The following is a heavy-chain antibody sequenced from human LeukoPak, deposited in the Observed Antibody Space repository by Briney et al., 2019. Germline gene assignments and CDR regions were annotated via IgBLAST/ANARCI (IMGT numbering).Heavy chain of an antibody. Sequence: GGSLRLSCAASGFTFSTYAMSWVRQAPGQELEWVSGISASGGSTYYADSVKGRFTISRDNSKNTLYLQMNSLRAEDTAVYYCAKHTPGFSWWGQGTLVTVSS. D-gene: IGHD2-2*02. CDR1: GFTFSTYA. J-gene: IGHJ4*02. CDR2: ISASGGST. V-gene: IGHV3-23*01. CDR3: AKHTPGFSW.